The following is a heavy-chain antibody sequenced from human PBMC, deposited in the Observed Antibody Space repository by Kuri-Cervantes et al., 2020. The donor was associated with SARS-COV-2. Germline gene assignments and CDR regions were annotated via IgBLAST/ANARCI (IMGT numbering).Heavy chain of an antibody. J-gene: IGHJ4*02. CDR3: AKDRVRRGYSGYVILDY. V-gene: IGHV3-30*04. CDR1: GFTFSSYA. Sequence: GESLKISCAASGFTFSSYAMHWVRQAPGKGLEWVAVISFGGTNKYYADSVKGRFTISRDNSKNTLYLQMNSLRAEDTAVYYCAKDRVRRGYSGYVILDYWGQGTLVTVSS. D-gene: IGHD5-12*01. CDR2: ISFGGTNK.